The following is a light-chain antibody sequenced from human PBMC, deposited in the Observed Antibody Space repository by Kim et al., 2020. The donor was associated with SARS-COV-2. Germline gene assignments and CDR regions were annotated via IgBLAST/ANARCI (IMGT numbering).Light chain of an antibody. J-gene: IGKJ4*01. CDR2: DAS. CDR1: QSASSY. CDR3: QQRSNWPRLT. V-gene: IGKV3-11*01. Sequence: SPGERATLSCRASQSASSYLAWYQQKPGQAPRLLIYDASNRATGIPARFSGSGSGTDFTLTISSLEPEDFAVYYCQQRSNWPRLTFGGGTKVDIK.